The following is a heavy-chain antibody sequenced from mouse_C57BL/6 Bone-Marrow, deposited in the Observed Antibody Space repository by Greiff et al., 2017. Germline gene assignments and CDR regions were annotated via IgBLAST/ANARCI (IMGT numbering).Heavy chain of an antibody. CDR3: AALGLWFAY. J-gene: IGHJ3*01. Sequence: VKLVESGAELARPGASVKLSCKASGYTFTSYGISWVKQRTGQGLEWIGEIYPRSGNTYYNEKFKGKATLTADKSSSTAYMELRSLTSEDSAVYFCAALGLWFAYWGQGTLVTVSA. CDR2: IYPRSGNT. D-gene: IGHD4-1*01. CDR1: GYTFTSYG. V-gene: IGHV1-81*01.